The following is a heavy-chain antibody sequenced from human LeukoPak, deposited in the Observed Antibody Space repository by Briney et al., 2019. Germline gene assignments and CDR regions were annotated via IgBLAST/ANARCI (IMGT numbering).Heavy chain of an antibody. J-gene: IGHJ4*02. Sequence: SETLSLTCAVSGASMNTHYWSWIRQPPGKGLEWIGYMLDTVTTKDNPSLKSRFTLSADTSKNQFSLRLTSVTAADTAVYYCATIKRGNIFGYFDFGGQGIPVTVSS. CDR3: ATIKRGNIFGYFDF. D-gene: IGHD5-18*01. CDR2: MLDTVTT. CDR1: GASMNTHY. V-gene: IGHV4-59*11.